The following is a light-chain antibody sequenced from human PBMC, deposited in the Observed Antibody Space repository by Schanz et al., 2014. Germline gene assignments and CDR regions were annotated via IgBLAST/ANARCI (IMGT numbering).Light chain of an antibody. V-gene: IGLV2-14*01. CDR3: SSYSSTNTVV. CDR2: DVS. CDR1: SSDVGGYNY. Sequence: QSALTQPASVSGSPGQSITISCTGTSSDVGGYNYVSWYQQHPGKAPKLMIYDVSNRPSGVSNRFSGSKSANTASLTISGLQAEDEAHYYCSSYSSTNTVVFGGGTKVTVL. J-gene: IGLJ2*01.